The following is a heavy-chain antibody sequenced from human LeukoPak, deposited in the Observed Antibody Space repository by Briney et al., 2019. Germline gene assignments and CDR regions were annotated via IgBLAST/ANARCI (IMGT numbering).Heavy chain of an antibody. V-gene: IGHV4-34*01. J-gene: IGHJ4*02. D-gene: IGHD3-22*01. Sequence: PSETLSLTCAVYGGSFSGYYWSWIRQPPGKGLEWIGEINHSGSTNYNPSLKSRATISVDTSKNQFSLKLSSVTAADTAVYYCARRPLGHYYDSSGYYFHPFDYWGQGTLVTVSS. CDR1: GGSFSGYY. CDR3: ARRPLGHYYDSSGYYFHPFDY. CDR2: INHSGST.